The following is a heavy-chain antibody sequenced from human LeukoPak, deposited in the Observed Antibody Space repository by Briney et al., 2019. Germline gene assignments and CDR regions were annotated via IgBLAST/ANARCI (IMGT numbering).Heavy chain of an antibody. Sequence: SETLSLTCTVAGGSISSTTYYWGWIRQLPGKGLEWIGSIYYSGSTYYNPSLKSRVTISVDTSKNQFSLKLTSVTAADTAVYYCARQPRSPYTGYDPWGQGTLVTDSS. CDR2: IYYSGST. CDR1: GGSISSTTYY. V-gene: IGHV4-39*01. D-gene: IGHD5-12*01. CDR3: ARQPRSPYTGYDP. J-gene: IGHJ5*02.